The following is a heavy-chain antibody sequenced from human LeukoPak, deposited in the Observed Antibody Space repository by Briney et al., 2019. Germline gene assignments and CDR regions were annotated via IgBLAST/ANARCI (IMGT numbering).Heavy chain of an antibody. Sequence: GGSLRLSCAASGFTFSNYGMHWVRQAPGKGLEWVAVIWYDGSNEYYADSVKGRFTISRDNARNTLYLQMNSLRAEDTAVYYCARELDAYDGMDVWGQGTTVTVSS. CDR2: IWYDGSNE. D-gene: IGHD2-8*01. CDR1: GFTFSNYG. J-gene: IGHJ6*02. V-gene: IGHV3-33*01. CDR3: ARELDAYDGMDV.